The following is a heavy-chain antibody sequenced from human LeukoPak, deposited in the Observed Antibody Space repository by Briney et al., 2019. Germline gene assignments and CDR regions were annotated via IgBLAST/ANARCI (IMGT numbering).Heavy chain of an antibody. CDR1: GYTFTSYS. CDR3: ARAFQSLGGLSLPDY. D-gene: IGHD3-16*02. J-gene: IGHJ4*02. V-gene: IGHV7-4-1*02. Sequence: ASVKVSCKASGYTFTSYSINWVRQAPGQGLEWMGWIHPSTGKPTYAQGFIGRFVFSLDTSVSTTYLQISSLKAEDTAVYFCARAFQSLGGLSLPDYWGQGTLVTVSS. CDR2: IHPSTGKP.